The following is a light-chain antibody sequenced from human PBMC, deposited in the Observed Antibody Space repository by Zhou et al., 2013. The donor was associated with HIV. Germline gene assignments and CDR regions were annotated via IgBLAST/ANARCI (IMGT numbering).Light chain of an antibody. CDR2: TAS. J-gene: IGKJ2*01. CDR3: HQYSSRPYT. Sequence: DIQLTQSPSFLSASVGDRVTITCRASQGIANYLAWYQQKPGKAPKLLIYTASTLQSGVPSRFSGSGSGTEFTLTISSMQSEDFAVYYCHQYSSRPYTFGQGTKLEIK. V-gene: IGKV1-9*01. CDR1: QGIANY.